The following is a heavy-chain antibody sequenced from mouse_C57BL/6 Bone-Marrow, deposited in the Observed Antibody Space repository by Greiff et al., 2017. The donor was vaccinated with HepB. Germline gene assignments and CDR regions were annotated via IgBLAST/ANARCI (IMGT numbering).Heavy chain of an antibody. Sequence: EVQLQQSGPELVKPGASVKISCKASGYSFTGYYMNWVKQSPEKSLEWIGEINPSTGGTTYNQKFKAKATLTVDKSSSTAYMQLKSLTSEDSAVYYCARSGAYYIFWDEFAYWGQGTLVTVSA. J-gene: IGHJ3*01. CDR3: ARSGAYYIFWDEFAY. D-gene: IGHD2-12*01. CDR1: GYSFTGYY. V-gene: IGHV1-42*01. CDR2: INPSTGGT.